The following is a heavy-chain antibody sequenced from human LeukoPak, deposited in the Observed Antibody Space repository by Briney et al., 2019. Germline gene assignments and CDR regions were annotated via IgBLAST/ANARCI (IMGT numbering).Heavy chain of an antibody. CDR2: INRSGGGT. CDR3: AAADATTESGFDY. V-gene: IGHV1-46*01. CDR1: AYIFTRYH. D-gene: IGHD4-17*01. J-gene: IGHJ4*02. Sequence: ASVKVSCKASAYIFTRYHIHWVRLAPGQGLEWMGIINRSGGGTSYAQKFQGRVTMTSDTPTSTVYMELSSLRSEDTAVYYCAAADATTESGFDYWGQGTLVTVSS.